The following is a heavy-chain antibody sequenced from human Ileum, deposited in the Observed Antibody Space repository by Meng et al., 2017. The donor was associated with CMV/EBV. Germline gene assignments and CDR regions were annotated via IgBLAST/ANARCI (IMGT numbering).Heavy chain of an antibody. J-gene: IGHJ6*02. CDR1: GFTFSSYG. CDR2: IWYDGSNK. D-gene: IGHD2-2*01. V-gene: IGHV3-33*06. Sequence: GGSLRLSCAASGFTFSSYGMHWVRQAPGKGLEWVAVIWYDGSNKYYADSVKGRFTISRDNSKITLYLQMNSLRAEDTAVYYCAKDKELLSYYYYYGMDVWGQGTTVTVSS. CDR3: AKDKELLSYYYYYGMDV.